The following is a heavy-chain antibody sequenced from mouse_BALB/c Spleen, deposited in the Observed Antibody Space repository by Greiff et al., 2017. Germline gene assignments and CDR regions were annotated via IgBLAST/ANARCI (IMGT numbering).Heavy chain of an antibody. CDR2: IWAGGST. CDR1: GFSLTSYG. V-gene: IGHV2-9*02. D-gene: IGHD4-1*01. J-gene: IGHJ4*01. CDR3: AREAPNWDDAMDY. Sequence: QVQLKQSGPGLVAPSQSLSITCTVSGFSLTSYGVHWVRQPPGKGLEWLGVIWAGGSTNYNSALMSRLSISEDNSKSQVFLKMNSLQTDDTAMYYCAREAPNWDDAMDYWGQGTSVTVSS.